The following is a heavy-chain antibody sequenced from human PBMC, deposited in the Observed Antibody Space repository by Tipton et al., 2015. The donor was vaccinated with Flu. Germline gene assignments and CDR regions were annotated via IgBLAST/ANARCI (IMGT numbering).Heavy chain of an antibody. V-gene: IGHV4-34*01. D-gene: IGHD6-6*01. CDR3: ARWVKSSSESSWFDP. J-gene: IGHJ5*02. CDR2: INHSGST. Sequence: TLSLTCAVYGGSFSGYYWSWIRQPPGKGLEWIGEINHSGSTNYNPSLKSRVTMSVDTSKNQFSLKLSSVTAADTAVYYCARWVKSSSESSWFDPWGQGTLVTVSS. CDR1: GGSFSGYY.